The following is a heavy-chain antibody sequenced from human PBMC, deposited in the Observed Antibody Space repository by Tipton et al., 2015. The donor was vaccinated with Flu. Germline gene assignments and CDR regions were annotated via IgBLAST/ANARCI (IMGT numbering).Heavy chain of an antibody. J-gene: IGHJ6*03. CDR1: GGTFSSYA. Sequence: QSGAEVKKPGSSVKVSCKASGGTFSSYAINWVRQATGQGLEWMGWMNPNSGNTGYAQKFQGRVTMTRNTSISTAYMELSSLRSEDTAVYYCARAPEWGSSNYHYYYMDVWGKGTTVTVSS. CDR3: ARAPEWGSSNYHYYYMDV. CDR2: MNPNSGNT. D-gene: IGHD3-16*01. V-gene: IGHV1-8*02.